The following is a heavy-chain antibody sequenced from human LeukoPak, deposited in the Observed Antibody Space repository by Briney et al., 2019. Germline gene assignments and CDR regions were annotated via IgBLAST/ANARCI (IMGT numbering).Heavy chain of an antibody. J-gene: IGHJ5*02. CDR1: GGSISSYY. CDR3: ARGIRYSSSWYVGWFDP. D-gene: IGHD6-13*01. CDR2: IYYSGST. V-gene: IGHV4-59*01. Sequence: SETLSLTCTVSGGSISSYYWSWIRQPPGKGLEWIGYIYYSGSTNYNPSLKSRVTISVDTSKNQFSLKLSSVTAADTAVYYCARGIRYSSSWYVGWFDPWGQGTLVTVSS.